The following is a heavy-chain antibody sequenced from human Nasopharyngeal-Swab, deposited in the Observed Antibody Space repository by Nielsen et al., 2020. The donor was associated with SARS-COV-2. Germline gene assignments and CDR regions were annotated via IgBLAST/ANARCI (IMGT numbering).Heavy chain of an antibody. D-gene: IGHD1-1*01. CDR1: GFTFSSYG. CDR2: ISYDGSNK. CDR3: AKGGGTTGTVGLDI. J-gene: IGHJ3*02. V-gene: IGHV3-30*18. Sequence: GESLKTPCAASGFTFSSYGMHWVRQAPGKGLEWVAVISYDGSNKYYADSVKGRFTISRDNSKNTLYLQMNSLRAEDTAVYYCAKGGGTTGTVGLDIWGQGTMVTVSS.